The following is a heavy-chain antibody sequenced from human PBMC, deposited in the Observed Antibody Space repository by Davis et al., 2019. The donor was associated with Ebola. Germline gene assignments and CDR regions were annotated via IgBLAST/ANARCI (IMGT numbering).Heavy chain of an antibody. CDR3: ARYNWHFGGFDP. CDR2: VYHTGST. J-gene: IGHJ5*02. Sequence: MPGGSLRLSCAVYGGSFSGYYWSWIRQPPGKGLEWIGYVYHTGSTSYSPSLKSRVTISVDTSQNQFSLKLSSVTAADTAVYYCARYNWHFGGFDPWGQGTLVTVSS. V-gene: IGHV4-59*01. CDR1: GGSFSGYY. D-gene: IGHD1-20*01.